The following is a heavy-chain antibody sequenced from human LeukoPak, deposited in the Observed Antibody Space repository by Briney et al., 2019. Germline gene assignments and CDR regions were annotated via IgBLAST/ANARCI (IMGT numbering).Heavy chain of an antibody. D-gene: IGHD6-19*01. V-gene: IGHV3-20*04. CDR2: INWSGGST. CDR3: ARVFSSGWYGGFDY. CDR1: GFTFDDYG. J-gene: IGHJ4*02. Sequence: TGGSLRLSCAASGFTFDDYGMSWVRQAPGKGLEWVSGINWSGGSTGYADSVKGRFTISRDNAKNSLYLQMNSLRAEDTALYYCARVFSSGWYGGFDYWGQGTLVTVSS.